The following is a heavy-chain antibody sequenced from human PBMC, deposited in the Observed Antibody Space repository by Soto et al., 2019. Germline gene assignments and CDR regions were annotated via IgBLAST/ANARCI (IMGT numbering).Heavy chain of an antibody. D-gene: IGHD3-22*01. CDR2: ISSSSSYI. CDR1: GFTFSSYS. Sequence: GGSLRLSCAASGFTFSSYSMNWVRQAPGKGLEWVSSISSSSSYIYYADSVKGRFTISRDNAKNSLYLQMNSLRAEDTAVYYCARDRDSSGYLLREFDYWGQGTLVTVSS. CDR3: ARDRDSSGYLLREFDY. J-gene: IGHJ4*02. V-gene: IGHV3-21*01.